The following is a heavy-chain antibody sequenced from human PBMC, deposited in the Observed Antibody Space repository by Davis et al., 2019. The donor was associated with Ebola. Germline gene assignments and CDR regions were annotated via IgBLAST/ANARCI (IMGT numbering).Heavy chain of an antibody. J-gene: IGHJ4*02. D-gene: IGHD3-10*02. CDR1: GFTFSGSA. CDR3: SLSSAGPDY. V-gene: IGHV3-73*01. CDR2: IRSKANSYAT. Sequence: GESLKISCAASGFTFSGSAMHWVRQASGKGLEWVGRIRSKANSYATAYAALVKGRFTISRDDSKNTAYLQMNSLKTEDTAVYYCSLSSAGPDYWGQGTLVTVSS.